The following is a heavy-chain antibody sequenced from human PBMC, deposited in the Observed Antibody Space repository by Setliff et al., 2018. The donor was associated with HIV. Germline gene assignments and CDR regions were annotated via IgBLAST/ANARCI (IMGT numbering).Heavy chain of an antibody. J-gene: IGHJ3*02. Sequence: GGSLRLSCAASGFTFSSYAMHWVRQAPGKGLEWVAVISYDGSNKYYADSVKGRFTISRDNSKNTLYLQMNSLRAEDTAVYYCARDHIAAAGNDAFDTWGQGTMVT. CDR3: ARDHIAAAGNDAFDT. D-gene: IGHD6-13*01. V-gene: IGHV3-30*04. CDR1: GFTFSSYA. CDR2: ISYDGSNK.